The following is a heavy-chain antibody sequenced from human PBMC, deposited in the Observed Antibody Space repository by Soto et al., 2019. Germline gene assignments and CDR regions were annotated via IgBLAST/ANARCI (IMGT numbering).Heavy chain of an antibody. D-gene: IGHD1-1*01. CDR3: ARDRVLGTY. Sequence: QTGGSLRLSCAASRFTFSNYWMNWVRQAPGKGLEWVANINEDGSEKYYVDSVKGRFTISRDNAKKSLYLQMNSLRAEDTAVYYCARDRVLGTYWGQGTLVTVSS. V-gene: IGHV3-7*03. J-gene: IGHJ4*02. CDR2: INEDGSEK. CDR1: RFTFSNYW.